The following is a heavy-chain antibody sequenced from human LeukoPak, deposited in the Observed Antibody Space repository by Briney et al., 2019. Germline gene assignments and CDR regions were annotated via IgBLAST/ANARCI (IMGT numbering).Heavy chain of an antibody. J-gene: IGHJ4*02. CDR2: ISSSSSYI. V-gene: IGHV3-21*01. Sequence: GGSLRLSCAASGFTFSSYSMNWVRQAPGRGLEWVSSISSSSSYIYYADSVKGRFTISRDNAKNSLYLQMNSLRAEDTAVYYXXXXXLGXXXWPPGYWGKGTLVTAS. D-gene: IGHD1-14*01. CDR1: GFTFSSYS. CDR3: XXXXLGXXXWPPGY.